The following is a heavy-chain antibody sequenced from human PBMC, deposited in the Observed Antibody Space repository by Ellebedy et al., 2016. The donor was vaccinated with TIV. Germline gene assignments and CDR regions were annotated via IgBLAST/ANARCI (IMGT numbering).Heavy chain of an antibody. V-gene: IGHV4-4*07. Sequence: SETLSLXXTVSGASISNYYWTWIRQPAGKGLEWIGRIYTSGSTNYNPSLKSRVTMSVDTSKNQFSLKLSSVTAADTAVYYCARDRRITIFAGYYYYMDVWGKGTTVTVSS. CDR1: GASISNYY. J-gene: IGHJ6*03. D-gene: IGHD3-3*01. CDR2: IYTSGST. CDR3: ARDRRITIFAGYYYYMDV.